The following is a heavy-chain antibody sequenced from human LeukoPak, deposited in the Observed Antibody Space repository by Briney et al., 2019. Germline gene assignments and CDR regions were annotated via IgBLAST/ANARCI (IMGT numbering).Heavy chain of an antibody. CDR3: ARGTTVTTNFDY. J-gene: IGHJ4*02. CDR2: IYYSGFT. D-gene: IGHD4-17*01. Sequence: PSQTLSLTCTVSGGSISSGGYYWSWIRQHPGKGLEWIGYIYYSGFTYCNPSLKSRVTISLDTSKNQFSLKLSSVTAADTAVYYCARGTTVTTNFDYWGQGTLVTVSS. CDR1: GGSISSGGYY. V-gene: IGHV4-31*03.